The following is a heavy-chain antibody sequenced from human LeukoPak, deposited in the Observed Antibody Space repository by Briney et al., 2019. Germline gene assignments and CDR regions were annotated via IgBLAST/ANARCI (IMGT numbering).Heavy chain of an antibody. J-gene: IGHJ2*01. Sequence: GGSLRLSCAASGFTVSSNYMYWVRQAPGKGPEWVSVIYTDENTDYADSVKGRFTISRDNSKNTLYLQMNSLRVDDTAVYYCAREGNSSSGYWYFDLWGRGTLVTVSS. CDR2: IYTDENT. CDR1: GFTVSSNY. V-gene: IGHV3-53*01. CDR3: AREGNSSSGYWYFDL. D-gene: IGHD6-13*01.